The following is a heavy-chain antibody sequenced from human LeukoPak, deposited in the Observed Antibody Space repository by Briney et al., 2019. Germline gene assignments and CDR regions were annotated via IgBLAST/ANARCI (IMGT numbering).Heavy chain of an antibody. CDR2: MNPNSGNT. CDR3: ARIYYRRSDYHYYYMGV. J-gene: IGHJ6*03. D-gene: IGHD3-10*01. CDR1: GYTFTSYD. Sequence: ASVKDSCKASGYTFTSYDINWVRQAPGQGLEWVGWMNPNSGNTGSAQKVQGRITITMNTSISAAYMELSNLRSEDTAVYYCARIYYRRSDYHYYYMGVWGEGTTVTVSS. V-gene: IGHV1-8*01.